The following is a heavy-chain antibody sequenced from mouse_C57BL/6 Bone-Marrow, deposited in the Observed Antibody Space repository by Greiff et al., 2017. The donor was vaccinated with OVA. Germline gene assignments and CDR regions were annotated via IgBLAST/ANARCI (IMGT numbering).Heavy chain of an antibody. CDR1: GFSFNTYA. Sequence: EVKLVESGGGLVQPKGSLKLSCAASGFSFNTYAMNWVRQAPGKGLEWVARIRSKSNNYASYYADSVKDRFTISRDDSESMLYLQMNNLKTEDTAMYYCVRYGRLLRHWDFDVWGTGTTVTVSS. D-gene: IGHD1-1*01. CDR3: VRYGRLLRHWDFDV. CDR2: IRSKSNNYAS. J-gene: IGHJ1*03. V-gene: IGHV10-1*01.